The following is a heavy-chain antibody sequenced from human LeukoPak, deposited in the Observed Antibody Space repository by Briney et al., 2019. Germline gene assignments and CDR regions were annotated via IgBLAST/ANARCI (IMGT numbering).Heavy chain of an antibody. V-gene: IGHV5-51*01. CDR3: ARHTGRPQAGWFDP. J-gene: IGHJ5*02. CDR1: GFSFTSHW. D-gene: IGHD3-10*01. Sequence: GESLKISCKGSGFSFTSHWIGWVRQMPGKGLEYMGIILVGGSEVRYSPAFQGLVTISADKSINTAYLQWTSLKASDTAMYYCARHTGRPQAGWFDPWGQGTLVTVSS. CDR2: ILVGGSEV.